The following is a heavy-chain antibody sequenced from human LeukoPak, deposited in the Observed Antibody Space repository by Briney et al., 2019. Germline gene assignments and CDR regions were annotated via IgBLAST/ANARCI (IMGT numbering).Heavy chain of an antibody. D-gene: IGHD2/OR15-2a*01. CDR2: IYHSGGT. J-gene: IGHJ4*02. CDR3: VGNGYYALDS. CDR1: GDSINSFDW. Sequence: PSETLSRTCAVSGDSINSFDWWSWVRQSPARGLEWIGEIYHSGGTNYNPSLKSRVTISIDKSKNQLSLKLTSVTAADTAVYFCVGNGYYALDSWGQGTLVTVAS. V-gene: IGHV4-4*02.